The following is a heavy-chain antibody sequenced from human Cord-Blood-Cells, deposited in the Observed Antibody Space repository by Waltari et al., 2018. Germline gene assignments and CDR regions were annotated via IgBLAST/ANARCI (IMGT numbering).Heavy chain of an antibody. V-gene: IGHV1-18*01. Sequence: QVQLVQSAAEVKTPGASVKVSCKASGYTFTSYGLRWVREAPCHGLEWMGWISAYNGNTNYAQKLQGRVTMTTDTSTSTAYMELRSLRSDDTAVYYCARDERYCSSTSCYEYFQHWGQGTLVTVSS. D-gene: IGHD2-2*01. CDR2: ISAYNGNT. CDR1: GYTFTSYG. J-gene: IGHJ1*01. CDR3: ARDERYCSSTSCYEYFQH.